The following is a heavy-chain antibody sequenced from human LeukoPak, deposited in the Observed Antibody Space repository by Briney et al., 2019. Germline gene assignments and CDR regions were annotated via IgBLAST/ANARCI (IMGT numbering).Heavy chain of an antibody. CDR2: IDARSGIT. V-gene: IGHV3-48*01. CDR3: ARTYDFGRGPPGDAFDN. Sequence: GGSLRLSCAASGFTFSSYWMSWVRQAPGKVPEWVSYIDARSGITYYADSVQGPFTISRDNAQESVFLQMNSLRADDTAVYYCARTYDFGRGPPGDAFDNWGPGTLVTVSS. J-gene: IGHJ3*02. CDR1: GFTFSSYW. D-gene: IGHD3-3*01.